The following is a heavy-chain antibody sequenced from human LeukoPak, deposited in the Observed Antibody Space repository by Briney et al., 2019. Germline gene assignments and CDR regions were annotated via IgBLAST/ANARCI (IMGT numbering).Heavy chain of an antibody. CDR1: GFTFSSYA. CDR2: ISGSGGST. Sequence: GGSLRLSCAASGFTFSSYAMSWVRQAPGKGLEWVSAISGSGGSTYYADSVKGRFTISRDNSKNTLYLQMNSLKTEDTAVYYCTTGLDSSGYYYDLDYWGQGTLVTVSS. D-gene: IGHD3-22*01. V-gene: IGHV3-23*01. J-gene: IGHJ4*02. CDR3: TTGLDSSGYYYDLDY.